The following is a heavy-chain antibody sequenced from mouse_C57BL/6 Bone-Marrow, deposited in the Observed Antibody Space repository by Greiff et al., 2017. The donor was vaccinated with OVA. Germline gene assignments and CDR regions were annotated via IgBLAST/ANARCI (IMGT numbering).Heavy chain of an antibody. D-gene: IGHD2-4*01. CDR3: ARRDYDGGFDY. V-gene: IGHV1-80*01. Sequence: QVQLQQSGAELVKPGASVKISCKASGYAFSSYWMNWVKQRPGKGLEWIGQIYPGDGDTNYNGKFKGKATLTADKSSSTAYMQLSSLTSEDSAVYFCARRDYDGGFDYWGQGTTLTVSS. CDR1: GYAFSSYW. CDR2: IYPGDGDT. J-gene: IGHJ2*01.